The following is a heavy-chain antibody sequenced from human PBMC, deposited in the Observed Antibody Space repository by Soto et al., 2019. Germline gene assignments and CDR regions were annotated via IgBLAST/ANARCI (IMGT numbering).Heavy chain of an antibody. CDR1: GYTFTGYY. CDR2: INPNSGGT. J-gene: IGHJ5*01. CDR3: ARASYCSGGSCYNWFDP. D-gene: IGHD2-15*01. V-gene: IGHV1-2*04. Sequence: QVQLVQAGAEVKKPGASVKVSCKASGYTFTGYYMHWVRQAPGQGLEWMGGINPNSGGTNNAQKFQGWVTMTRDTSISTAYMELSRLRSDDTAVYYCARASYCSGGSCYNWFDPWGQGTLVTVSS.